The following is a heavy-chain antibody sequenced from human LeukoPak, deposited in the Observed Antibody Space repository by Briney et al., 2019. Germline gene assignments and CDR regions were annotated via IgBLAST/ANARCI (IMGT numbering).Heavy chain of an antibody. J-gene: IGHJ3*02. D-gene: IGHD5-18*01. CDR2: IYSGGST. CDR1: GFTFSSYW. V-gene: IGHV3-53*01. Sequence: GGSLRLSCAASGFTFSSYWMSWVRQAPGKGLEWVSVIYSGGSTYYADSVKGRFTISRDNSKNTLYLQMNSLRAENTAVYYCARAGYSYGIDAFDIWGQGTMVTVSS. CDR3: ARAGYSYGIDAFDI.